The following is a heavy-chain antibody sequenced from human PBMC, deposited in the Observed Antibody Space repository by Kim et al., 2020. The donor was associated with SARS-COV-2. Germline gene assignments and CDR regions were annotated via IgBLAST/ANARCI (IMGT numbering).Heavy chain of an antibody. CDR1: GFTFKSHG. Sequence: GGSLRLSCAVSGFTFKSHGMHWVRQVIGKGLEWISIIETGGETYYADSVKGRFTISREKAKNSLFLQMSSLRVADTGVYYCVRDGSGSLPYSMDVWGQGTAVTV. CDR3: VRDGSGSLPYSMDV. V-gene: IGHV3-13*01. D-gene: IGHD3-10*01. J-gene: IGHJ6*02. CDR2: IETGGET.